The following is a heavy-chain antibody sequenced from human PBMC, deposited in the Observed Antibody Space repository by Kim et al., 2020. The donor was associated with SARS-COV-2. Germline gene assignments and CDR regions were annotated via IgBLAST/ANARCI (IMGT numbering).Heavy chain of an antibody. D-gene: IGHD2-21*02. CDR1: GFTFDDYA. CDR3: AKALYGGNSDGFDY. CDR2: ISWNSGSI. J-gene: IGHJ4*02. Sequence: GGSLRLSCAASGFTFDDYAMHWVRQAPGKGLEWVSGISWNSGSIGYADSVKGRFTISRDNAKNSLYLQMNSLRAEDTALYYCAKALYGGNSDGFDYWGQGTLVTVSS. V-gene: IGHV3-9*01.